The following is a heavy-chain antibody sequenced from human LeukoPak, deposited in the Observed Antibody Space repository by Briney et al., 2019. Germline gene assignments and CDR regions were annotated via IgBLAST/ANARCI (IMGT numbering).Heavy chain of an antibody. CDR1: GFTFSSYG. Sequence: PGGSLRLSCAASGFTFSSYGMHWVRQAPGKGLEWVAVIWHDGSNKYYADPVKGRFTISRDNSKNTLYLQMHSLRAEDTAVYYCAREGRCGYWEYFFYYWGQGTLVTVSS. CDR3: AREGRCGYWEYFFYY. CDR2: IWHDGSNK. V-gene: IGHV3-33*01. J-gene: IGHJ4*02. D-gene: IGHD3-22*01.